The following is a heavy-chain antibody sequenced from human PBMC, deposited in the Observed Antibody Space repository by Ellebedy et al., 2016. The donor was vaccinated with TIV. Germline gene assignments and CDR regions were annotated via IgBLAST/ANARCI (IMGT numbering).Heavy chain of an antibody. V-gene: IGHV4-59*08. CDR2: VYYSGKS. CDR1: GGSMSSYY. Sequence: SETLSLTCSVSGGSMSSYYWSWIRQSPGKGLEWIGYVYYSGKSDYNPSLKSRVAISMDTSKRQFSLTLSSMTAADTAVYYCARHSPGIAAPDYWGQGSLVTVSS. D-gene: IGHD6-13*01. CDR3: ARHSPGIAAPDY. J-gene: IGHJ4*02.